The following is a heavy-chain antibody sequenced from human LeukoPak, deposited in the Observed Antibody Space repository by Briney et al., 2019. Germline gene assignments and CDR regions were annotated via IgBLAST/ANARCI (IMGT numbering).Heavy chain of an antibody. Sequence: SETLCLTCTVSGGSIISYYWSWIRQPPGKELEWIGYIYYSGNTNYNPSLKSRVTISVNTSKNQFSLKLSSVTAADTAVYYCARIRAASNCFDYWGQGTLVTVSS. CDR3: ARIRAASNCFDY. D-gene: IGHD2-15*01. CDR2: IYYSGNT. J-gene: IGHJ4*02. V-gene: IGHV4-59*01. CDR1: GGSIISYY.